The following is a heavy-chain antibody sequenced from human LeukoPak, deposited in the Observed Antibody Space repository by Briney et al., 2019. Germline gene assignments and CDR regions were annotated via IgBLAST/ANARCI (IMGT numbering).Heavy chain of an antibody. CDR2: ISGSGNYM. Sequence: GGSLRLSCAASGFTFDTYGMSWVRQAPGKGLEWVSSISGSGNYMYYKDSVKGRFTISRDNSKNTLPPQMNSLRAEDSAVYYCAKGGHPAVVTTRFDSWGQGTLVTVSS. D-gene: IGHD2-21*02. CDR3: AKGGHPAVVTTRFDS. V-gene: IGHV3-23*01. CDR1: GFTFDTYG. J-gene: IGHJ5*01.